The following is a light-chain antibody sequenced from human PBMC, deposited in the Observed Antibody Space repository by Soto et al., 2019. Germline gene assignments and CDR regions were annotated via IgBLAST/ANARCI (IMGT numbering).Light chain of an antibody. Sequence: QSALTQPASVSGSPGQSITISCTGTSSDVGGYKYVSWYQQHPGKAPKVMIYEVSNRPSGVSNRFSGSKSGNTASLTISGLQAEDEADYYCCSYAGSSTLVFGGGTKLTVL. V-gene: IGLV2-23*02. CDR3: CSYAGSSTLV. J-gene: IGLJ3*02. CDR2: EVS. CDR1: SSDVGGYKY.